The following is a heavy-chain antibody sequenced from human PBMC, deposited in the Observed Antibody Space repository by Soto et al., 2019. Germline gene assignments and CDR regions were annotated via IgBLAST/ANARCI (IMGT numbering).Heavy chain of an antibody. V-gene: IGHV1-46*01. CDR3: ARGPIAMYYFYH. Sequence: ASVKVSCKASGYTFTKFRVHWVRLAPGQGLEWMGMIAPSGGSTSYAQKFQGRVTMTRDTSTSTVYMELSSLRSEDTAVYYCARGPIAMYYFYHWGLGTLVTVSS. D-gene: IGHD2-21*01. CDR2: IAPSGGST. CDR1: GYTFTKFR. J-gene: IGHJ4*02.